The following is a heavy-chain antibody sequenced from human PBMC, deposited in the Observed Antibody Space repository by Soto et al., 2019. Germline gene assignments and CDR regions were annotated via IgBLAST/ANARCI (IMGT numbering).Heavy chain of an antibody. CDR2: ISYDGNNK. J-gene: IGHJ4*02. V-gene: IGHV3-30*18. D-gene: IGHD1-1*01. Sequence: PGGSLRLSCAASGFTFSSYVMHWVRQAPGKGLEWVAVISYDGNNKYYADSVKGRFTISRDNSKNTLYLQMNSLRAEDTAVYYCAKSVYNWNDGFFDYWGQGTLVTVSS. CDR1: GFTFSSYV. CDR3: AKSVYNWNDGFFDY.